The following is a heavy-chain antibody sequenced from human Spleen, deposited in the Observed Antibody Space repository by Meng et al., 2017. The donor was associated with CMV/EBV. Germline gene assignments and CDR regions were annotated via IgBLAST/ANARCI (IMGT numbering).Heavy chain of an antibody. CDR3: ARGSLVIPAAKYAENYSYGMDV. Sequence: ASVKVSCKASGYTFTTYGIIWVRQAPGQGLEWMGWINNYSGNTNYAQQFRGRATMTTDTTTTTAYMELRGLTSDDAAVYYCARGSLVIPAAKYAENYSYGMDVWGQGTTVTVSS. CDR2: INNYSGNT. CDR1: GYTFTTYG. V-gene: IGHV1-18*01. J-gene: IGHJ6*02. D-gene: IGHD2-2*01.